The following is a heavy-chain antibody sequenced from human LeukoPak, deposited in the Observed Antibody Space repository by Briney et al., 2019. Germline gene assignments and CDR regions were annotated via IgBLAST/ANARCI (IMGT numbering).Heavy chain of an antibody. CDR2: ISGSGGST. D-gene: IGHD2-15*01. J-gene: IGHJ6*02. Sequence: GGSLRLSCAASGFTFSSYALSWVRQAPGKGLEWVSAISGSGGSTYYAYSVKGRFTTSRDNSKNTLYLQMNSLRAEDTAVYYRAKANLGYCSGGSCYSGPSGMDVWGQGTTVTVSS. CDR3: AKANLGYCSGGSCYSGPSGMDV. CDR1: GFTFSSYA. V-gene: IGHV3-23*01.